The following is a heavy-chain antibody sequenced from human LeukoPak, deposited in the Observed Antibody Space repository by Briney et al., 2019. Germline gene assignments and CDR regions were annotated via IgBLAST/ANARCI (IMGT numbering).Heavy chain of an antibody. J-gene: IGHJ4*02. CDR2: FDPEDGET. CDR1: GYTLTELS. D-gene: IGHD6-13*01. CDR3: ARGPGIAADHNDY. V-gene: IGHV1-24*01. Sequence: EASVKVSCKVSGYTLTELSMHWVRQAPGKGLEWMGGFDPEDGETIYAQKFQGRVAMTEDTSTDTAYMELSSLRSEDTAVYYCARGPGIAADHNDYWGQGTLVTVSS.